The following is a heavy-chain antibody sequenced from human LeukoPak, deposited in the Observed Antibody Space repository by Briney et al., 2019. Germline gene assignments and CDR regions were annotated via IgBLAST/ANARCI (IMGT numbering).Heavy chain of an antibody. V-gene: IGHV4-59*08. J-gene: IGHJ4*02. CDR1: GGSISSYY. CDR2: VYYSGST. Sequence: SETLSVTCTVSGGSISSYYWSWIRQPPGKGLEWIGYVYYSGSTNYNPSLKSRVTISVDTSKNQFSLKLSSVTAADTAVYFCARQRSSTWSLGYWGQGTLVTVSS. CDR3: ARQRSSTWSLGY. D-gene: IGHD6-13*01.